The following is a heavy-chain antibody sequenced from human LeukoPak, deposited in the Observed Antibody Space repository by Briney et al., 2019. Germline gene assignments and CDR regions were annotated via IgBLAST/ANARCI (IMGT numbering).Heavy chain of an antibody. CDR3: ARSSGYSSSGGLNWFDT. D-gene: IGHD6-13*01. V-gene: IGHV4-30-4*08. CDR1: GGSISSGVYY. Sequence: SETLSLTCTVSGGSISSGVYYWNWIRQHPGKGLEWIGYIYYSGSAYYNLSLKSRVTISVDTSKNQFSLKLSSVTAADTAVYYCARSSGYSSSGGLNWFDTWGQGTLVTVSS. CDR2: IYYSGSA. J-gene: IGHJ5*02.